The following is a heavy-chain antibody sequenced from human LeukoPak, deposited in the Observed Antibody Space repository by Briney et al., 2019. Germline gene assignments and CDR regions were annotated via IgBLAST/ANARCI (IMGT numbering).Heavy chain of an antibody. J-gene: IGHJ6*03. CDR1: GGSISISSHY. CDR3: ARGTGYSTHYYYYYYMDV. V-gene: IGHV4-61*05. CDR2: IYYSGST. Sequence: SETLSLTCTVSGGSISISSHYWVWIRQPPGKGLEWIGYIYYSGSTNYNPSLKSRVTISVDTSKNQFSLKLSSVTAADTAVYYCARGTGYSTHYYYYYYMDVWGKGTTVTVSS. D-gene: IGHD3-9*01.